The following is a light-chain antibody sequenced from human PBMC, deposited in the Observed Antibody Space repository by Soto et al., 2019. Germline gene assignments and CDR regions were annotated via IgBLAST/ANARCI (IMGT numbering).Light chain of an antibody. CDR1: QTVTSGY. Sequence: EIVLTQSPDTLSLSPGERATLSCRASQTVTSGYLAWYQQKPGQAPRLLIYGVSTGATGIPDRFSGSGSGTDFTLSISRLEPEDFAVYYCQQYASSPLLTFGGGTKVDNK. CDR2: GVS. CDR3: QQYASSPLLT. V-gene: IGKV3-20*01. J-gene: IGKJ4*01.